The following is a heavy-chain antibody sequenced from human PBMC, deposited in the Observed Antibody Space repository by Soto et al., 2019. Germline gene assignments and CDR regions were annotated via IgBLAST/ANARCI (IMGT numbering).Heavy chain of an antibody. V-gene: IGHV4-4*07. CDR3: VRDGTKTLRDWFDP. Sequence: SETLSLTCTVSGASISGFYWSWIRKSAGKGLEWIGRIYATGTTDYNPSRKSRVMMSVDTSKKQFSLKLRSVTAADTAVYYCVRDGTKTLRDWFDPWGQGISVTVS. CDR2: IYATGTT. CDR1: GASISGFY. J-gene: IGHJ5*02. D-gene: IGHD1-1*01.